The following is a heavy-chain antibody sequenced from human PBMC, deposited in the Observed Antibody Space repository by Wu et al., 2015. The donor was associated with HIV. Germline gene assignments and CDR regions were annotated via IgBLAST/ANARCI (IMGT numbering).Heavy chain of an antibody. CDR3: AREFHYDTSGYYYRIHNWFDP. Sequence: QVQLVQSGAEVKKPGASVKVSCKASGYTFTDYDINWVRQATGQGLEWMGWMNPNSGDTDYAQKFQGRVTMTRDTAISTAYMELSSLRSEDTAVYYCAREFHYDTSGYYYRIHNWFDPWGQGTLVTVS. V-gene: IGHV1-8*01. D-gene: IGHD3-22*01. CDR2: MNPNSGDT. J-gene: IGHJ5*02. CDR1: GYTFTDYD.